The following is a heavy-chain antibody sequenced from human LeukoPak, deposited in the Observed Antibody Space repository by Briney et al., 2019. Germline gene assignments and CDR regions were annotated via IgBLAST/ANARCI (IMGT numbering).Heavy chain of an antibody. J-gene: IGHJ4*02. CDR3: ARVRYGEYPCACDH. V-gene: IGHV3-11*04. Sequence: GGSLRLSCAASGFAFSDYYMSWIRQAPGKGLEWVSYIGTSGTTIYYVDSVKGRFTISRDNAKNSLYLQMNSLRAEDTAVYYCARVRYGEYPCACDHWGQGTLVTVSS. D-gene: IGHD4-17*01. CDR1: GFAFSDYY. CDR2: IGTSGTTI.